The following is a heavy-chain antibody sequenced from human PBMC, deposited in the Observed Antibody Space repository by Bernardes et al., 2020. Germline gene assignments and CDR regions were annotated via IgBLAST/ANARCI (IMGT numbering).Heavy chain of an antibody. Sequence: SQTLSPTCAVYGGSFSGYYWSWIRQPPGQGLEWIGEINHSGSTNYNPSLKSRVTISVDTSKNQLSLKLSSVTAADTAVYYCARGRTSSGRIDYWGQGTLVTVSS. D-gene: IGHD2-15*01. CDR3: ARGRTSSGRIDY. J-gene: IGHJ4*02. CDR1: GGSFSGYY. CDR2: INHSGST. V-gene: IGHV4-34*01.